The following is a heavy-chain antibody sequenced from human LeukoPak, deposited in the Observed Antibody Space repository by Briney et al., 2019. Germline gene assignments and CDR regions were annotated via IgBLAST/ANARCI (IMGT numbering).Heavy chain of an antibody. CDR2: IYPGDSDT. J-gene: IGHJ3*02. Sequence: GESLQISCQGSGYSFTSYWIGWVRQMPGKGLEWMGIIYPGDSDTRYSPSFQGQVTISADKSISTAYLQWSSLKASDTAIYYCARNAIVGATWAAFDIWGQGTKVTVSS. CDR3: ARNAIVGATWAAFDI. CDR1: GYSFTSYW. V-gene: IGHV5-51*01. D-gene: IGHD1-26*01.